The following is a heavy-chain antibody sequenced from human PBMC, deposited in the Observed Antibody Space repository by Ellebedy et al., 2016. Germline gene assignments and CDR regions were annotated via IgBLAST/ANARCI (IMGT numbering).Heavy chain of an antibody. CDR3: ARGEKGYYDTSGYYYPPGY. J-gene: IGHJ4*02. D-gene: IGHD3-22*01. CDR1: GYTFTSYD. V-gene: IGHV1-8*01. Sequence: ASVKVSXXASGYTFTSYDINWVRQATGQGLEWMGWMNPNSGNTGHAQKFQGRITMTRNTSISTAYMELSSLRSEDTAVYYCARGEKGYYDTSGYYYPPGYWGQGTLVTVSS. CDR2: MNPNSGNT.